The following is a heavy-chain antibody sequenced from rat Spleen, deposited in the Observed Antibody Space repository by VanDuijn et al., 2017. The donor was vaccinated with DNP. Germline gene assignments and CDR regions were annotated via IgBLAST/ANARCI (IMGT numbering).Heavy chain of an antibody. CDR3: SRTGSYKLGYYFDY. V-gene: IGHV2-30*01. Sequence: QVQLKESGPGLVQPSQTLSLICSVSGFSLTGYNVHWVRQPTGKGLEWMGIMWTNGSTDYNPAFKSRLSISRDTSESQVFLKMNSLQTEDSAIYFCSRTGSYKLGYYFDYWGQGVMVTASS. CDR2: MWTNGST. J-gene: IGHJ2*01. D-gene: IGHD1-4*01. CDR1: GFSLTGYN.